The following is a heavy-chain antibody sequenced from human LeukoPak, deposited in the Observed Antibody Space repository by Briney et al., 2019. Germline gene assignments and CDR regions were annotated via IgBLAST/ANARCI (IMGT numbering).Heavy chain of an antibody. CDR3: ARDTYCTGGRCYSRVGY. Sequence: AASVKVSCKASGHTFTNYPMNWVRQAPGQGLEWMGWINTNTGNPMYARGFTERFVFSWDTSVTTAYLQINSLKPEDTAVYFCARDTYCTGGRCYSRVGYWGQGTVVTVSS. V-gene: IGHV7-4-1*02. CDR2: INTNTGNP. J-gene: IGHJ4*02. CDR1: GHTFTNYP. D-gene: IGHD2-15*01.